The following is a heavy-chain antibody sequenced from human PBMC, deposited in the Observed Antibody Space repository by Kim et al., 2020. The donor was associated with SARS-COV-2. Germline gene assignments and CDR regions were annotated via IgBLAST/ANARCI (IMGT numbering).Heavy chain of an antibody. V-gene: IGHV5-51*01. CDR1: GYDFTNHY. CDR3: ARRNTAIEYYFDY. Sequence: GESLKISCKVSGYDFTNHYIGWVRQMPGKGLEWMGIIFPGDSDTTYSPSFQGQVNISADKSFNTAYLQWGSLKASDTAIYYWARRNTAIEYYFDYWGQGTPVTVSP. D-gene: IGHD6-25*01. J-gene: IGHJ4*02. CDR2: IFPGDSDT.